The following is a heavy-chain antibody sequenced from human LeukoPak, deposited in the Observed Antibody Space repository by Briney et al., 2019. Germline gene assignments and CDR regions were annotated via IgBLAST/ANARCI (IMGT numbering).Heavy chain of an antibody. J-gene: IGHJ3*02. Sequence: ASVKVSCKASGYTFTSYGISWVRQAPGQGLEWMGRINPNSGGTNYAQKFQGRVTMTRDTSISTAYMELSRLRSDDTAVYYCASNGLSGAFDIWGQGTMVTVSS. D-gene: IGHD3-3*01. V-gene: IGHV1-2*06. CDR1: GYTFTSYG. CDR2: INPNSGGT. CDR3: ASNGLSGAFDI.